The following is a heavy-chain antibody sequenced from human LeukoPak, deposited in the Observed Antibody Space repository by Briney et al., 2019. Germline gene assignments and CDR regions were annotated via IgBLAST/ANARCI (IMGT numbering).Heavy chain of an antibody. V-gene: IGHV3-7*05. CDR2: IKQDGSEK. J-gene: IGHJ4*02. Sequence: PGGSLRLSCAASGFTFSTYWMNWVRQAPGKGPEWVANIKQDGSEKYYVDSVEGRFTISRDNAKNSLYLQMSSLRAEDTAVYYCARDVHDFSLDYWGQGTLVTVSS. CDR1: GFTFSTYW. D-gene: IGHD5/OR15-5a*01. CDR3: ARDVHDFSLDY.